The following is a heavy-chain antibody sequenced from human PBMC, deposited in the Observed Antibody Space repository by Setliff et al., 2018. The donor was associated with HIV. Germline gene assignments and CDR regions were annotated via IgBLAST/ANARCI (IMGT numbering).Heavy chain of an antibody. D-gene: IGHD1-26*01. V-gene: IGHV1-69*06. J-gene: IGHJ4*02. CDR3: AREVSVGATFFDL. CDR2: TIPVVGTP. CDR1: GGTFSTYG. Sequence: SVKVSCKASGGTFSTYGVTWGRQAPGQGLEWMGGTIPVVGTPTYAQKLQGRVTIIADKSTSTAYMELSSLRSEDTAVYYCAREVSVGATFFDLWGPGTPVTVSS.